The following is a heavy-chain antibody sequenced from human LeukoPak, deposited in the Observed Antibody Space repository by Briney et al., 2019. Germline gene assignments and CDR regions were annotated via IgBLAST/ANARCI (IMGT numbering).Heavy chain of an antibody. D-gene: IGHD6-19*01. J-gene: IGHJ4*02. V-gene: IGHV4-39*01. CDR3: ARLVRSSGWYPDS. Sequence: SETLSLTCTVSGGSISSSSYYRGWIRQPPGEGLEWIGSIYYSGSTYYTPSLKSRVTISVDTSKNQFSLKLSSVTAADTAVYYCARLVRSSGWYPDSWGQGTLVTVSS. CDR2: IYYSGST. CDR1: GGSISSSSYY.